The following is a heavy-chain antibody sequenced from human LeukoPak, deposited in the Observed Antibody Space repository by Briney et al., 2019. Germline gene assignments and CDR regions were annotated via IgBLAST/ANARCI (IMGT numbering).Heavy chain of an antibody. J-gene: IGHJ4*02. CDR2: ISYDGSNK. D-gene: IGHD3-16*01. V-gene: IGHV3-30-3*01. CDR1: GFTFSSYA. CDR3: ASPPSPATYGPVDY. Sequence: GRSLRLSCAASGFTFSSYAMHWVRQAPGKGLEWVAVISYDGSNKYYAGSVKGRFTISRDNSKNPLYLQMNSLRAEDTAVYYCASPPSPATYGPVDYWGQGTLVTVSS.